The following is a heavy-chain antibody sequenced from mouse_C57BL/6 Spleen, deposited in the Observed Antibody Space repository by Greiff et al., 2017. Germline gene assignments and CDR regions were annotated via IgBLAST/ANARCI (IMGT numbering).Heavy chain of an antibody. J-gene: IGHJ3*01. CDR1: GYTFTSYW. D-gene: IGHD2-3*01. Sequence: VQLQQSGAELVRPGSSVKLSCKASGYTFTSYWMHWVKQRPIQGLEGIGNIDPSDSETHYNQKFKDKATLTVDKSSSTAYMQLSSLTSEDSAVYYCASGYSWFAYWGQGTLVTVSA. CDR2: IDPSDSET. CDR3: ASGYSWFAY. V-gene: IGHV1-52*01.